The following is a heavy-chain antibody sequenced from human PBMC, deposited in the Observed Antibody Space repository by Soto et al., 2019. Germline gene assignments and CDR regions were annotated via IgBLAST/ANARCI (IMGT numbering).Heavy chain of an antibody. Sequence: QPGGSLRLSCAASGFTFSSYAMSWVRQAPGKGLEWVSAISGSGGSTYYADSVKGRFTISRDNSKNTLYLQMNSLRAEDTAVYYCAKDPGKHAIFGVVITLNPYWGQGTLVTVSS. V-gene: IGHV3-23*01. CDR2: ISGSGGST. J-gene: IGHJ4*02. D-gene: IGHD3-3*01. CDR1: GFTFSSYA. CDR3: AKDPGKHAIFGVVITLNPY.